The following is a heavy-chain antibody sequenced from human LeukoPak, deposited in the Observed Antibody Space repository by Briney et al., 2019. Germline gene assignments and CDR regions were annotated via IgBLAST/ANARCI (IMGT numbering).Heavy chain of an antibody. CDR1: GGSFSGYY. D-gene: IGHD1-7*01. V-gene: IGHV4-34*01. Sequence: PSETLSLTCAVYGGSFSGYYWSWIRQPPGKGLEWIGEINHSGSTNYDPSLKSRVTISVDTSKNQFSLKLSSVTAADTAVYYCARQRVRYNWNYDRPLRYYFDYWGQGTLVTVSS. CDR2: INHSGST. J-gene: IGHJ4*02. CDR3: ARQRVRYNWNYDRPLRYYFDY.